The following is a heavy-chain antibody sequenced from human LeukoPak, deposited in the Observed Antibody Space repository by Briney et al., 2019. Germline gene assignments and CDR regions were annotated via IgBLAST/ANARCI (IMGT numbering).Heavy chain of an antibody. D-gene: IGHD5-18*01. CDR2: IIPIFGTA. V-gene: IGHV1-69*13. CDR3: AREVDTAMIWFDP. CDR1: GGTFSSYA. Sequence: SVKVSCKASGGTFSSYAISWVRQAPGQGLEWMGGIIPIFGTANYAQKFQGRVTIIADESTSTAYMELSSLRSEDTAVYYCAREVDTAMIWFDPWGQGTLVTVSS. J-gene: IGHJ5*02.